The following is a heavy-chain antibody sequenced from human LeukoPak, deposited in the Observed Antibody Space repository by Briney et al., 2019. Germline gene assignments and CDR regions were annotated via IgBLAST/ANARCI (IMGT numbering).Heavy chain of an antibody. J-gene: IGHJ4*02. CDR1: GFTFSSYA. CDR2: ISGSGGST. CDR3: AKVGYSSSRSDY. Sequence: GRSLRLSCAAAGFTFSSYAMSWVRQAPGKGLEWASAISGSGGSTYYADSVKGRFTISRDNSKNTLYLQMNSLRAEDTAVYYFAKVGYSSSRSDYWGQGTLVTVSS. V-gene: IGHV3-23*01. D-gene: IGHD6-19*01.